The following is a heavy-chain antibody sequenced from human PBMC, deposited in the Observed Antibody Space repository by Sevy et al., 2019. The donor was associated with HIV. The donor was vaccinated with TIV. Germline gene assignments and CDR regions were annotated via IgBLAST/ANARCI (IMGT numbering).Heavy chain of an antibody. J-gene: IGHJ4*02. CDR1: GASISSSGYY. Sequence: SETLSLTCTVSGASISSSGYYWGWIRQPPGKGLEWIASINYSGSTFYNPSLKSRVTISADTSKSQFSLDLNSLTAADTAIYYCAGPILTYNNGWSYYDYWGQGTVVTVSS. D-gene: IGHD6-19*01. CDR2: INYSGST. V-gene: IGHV4-39*01. CDR3: AGPILTYNNGWSYYDY.